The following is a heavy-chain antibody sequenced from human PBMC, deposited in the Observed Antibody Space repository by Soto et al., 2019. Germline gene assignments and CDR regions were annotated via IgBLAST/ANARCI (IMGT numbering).Heavy chain of an antibody. CDR3: AKNGPPYYYGRYYYYMDV. D-gene: IGHD3-10*02. Sequence: GGSLRLSCAASGFTFNNYGMHWVRQAPGKGLEWVALISYDGSDKYNADSVKGRFTISRDNSKNTLYLQMNSLRAEDTAVYYCAKNGPPYYYGRYYYYMDVWGKGTTVTVSS. V-gene: IGHV3-30*18. J-gene: IGHJ6*03. CDR2: ISYDGSDK. CDR1: GFTFNNYG.